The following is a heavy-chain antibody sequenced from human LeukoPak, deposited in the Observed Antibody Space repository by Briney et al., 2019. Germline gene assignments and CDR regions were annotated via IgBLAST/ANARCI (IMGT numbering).Heavy chain of an antibody. V-gene: IGHV3-30-3*01. CDR2: ISYDGSNK. Sequence: GGSLRLSCAASGFTFSSYAMHWVRQAPGKGLEWVAVISYDGSNKYYADSVKGRFTISRDNSKNTLYLQMNSLRAEDTAVYYCAREGPNCSGGSCYPYYFDSWGQGTLGTVSS. D-gene: IGHD2-15*01. J-gene: IGHJ4*02. CDR1: GFTFSSYA. CDR3: AREGPNCSGGSCYPYYFDS.